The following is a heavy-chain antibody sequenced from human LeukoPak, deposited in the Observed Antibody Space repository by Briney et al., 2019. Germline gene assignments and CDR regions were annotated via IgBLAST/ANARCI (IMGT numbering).Heavy chain of an antibody. CDR1: VGSISSGGYY. J-gene: IGHJ6*02. Sequence: SETLSLTCTVSVGSISSGGYYWSWIRQHPGKGLEWIGYIYYSGSTYNNPSLKSRVTISVDTSKNQFSLKLSSVTASDTAVYYCARVGYCSSTSCYDDYYYYGMDVWGQGTTVTVSS. D-gene: IGHD2-2*01. CDR2: IYYSGST. V-gene: IGHV4-31*03. CDR3: ARVGYCSSTSCYDDYYYYGMDV.